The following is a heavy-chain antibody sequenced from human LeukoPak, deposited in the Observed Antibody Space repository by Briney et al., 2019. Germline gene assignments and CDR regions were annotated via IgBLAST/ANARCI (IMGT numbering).Heavy chain of an antibody. CDR1: GFTFSSYS. D-gene: IGHD6-6*01. V-gene: IGHV3-48*01. J-gene: IGHJ6*02. CDR2: ISSTGNTI. CDR3: ARLGLYSSSYSYYYGMDV. Sequence: PGGSLRLSCAASGFTFSSYSMNWIRQAPGKGLEWVSYISSTGNTIYYADSVKGRFTISRDNAKNSLYLQMNSLRAEDTAVYYCARLGLYSSSYSYYYGMDVWGQGTTVTVSS.